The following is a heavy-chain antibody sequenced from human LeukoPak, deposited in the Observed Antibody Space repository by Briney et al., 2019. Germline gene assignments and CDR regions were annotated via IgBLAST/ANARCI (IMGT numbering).Heavy chain of an antibody. CDR2: ISYSGAT. CDR3: ARDGFYYHYYMDV. J-gene: IGHJ6*03. D-gene: IGHD1-14*01. CDR1: GGTVTSSTYF. Sequence: MPSETLSLTCTLSGGTVTSSTYFWGWIRQPPGKGLEWIGSISYSGATYYNPFLKSRVSMSVHTSKNQFSLKLSSVTAADTAVYYCARDGFYYHYYMDVWGEGTTVTVSS. V-gene: IGHV4-39*07.